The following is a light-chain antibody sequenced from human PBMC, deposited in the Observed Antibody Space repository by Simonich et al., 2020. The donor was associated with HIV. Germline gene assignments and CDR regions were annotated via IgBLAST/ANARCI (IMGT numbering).Light chain of an antibody. CDR1: QSVLSSSNNKNY. CDR3: QQDFSTPYT. V-gene: IGKV4-1*01. Sequence: DIVMTQSPDSLAVSLGERATINCKSSQSVLSSSNNKNYLAWYQQKPGQPPKLLIYWASTRESGVPDRFSGSGSGTDFTLTISSLQAEDVAVYYCQQDFSTPYTFGQGTKLEIK. J-gene: IGKJ2*01. CDR2: WAS.